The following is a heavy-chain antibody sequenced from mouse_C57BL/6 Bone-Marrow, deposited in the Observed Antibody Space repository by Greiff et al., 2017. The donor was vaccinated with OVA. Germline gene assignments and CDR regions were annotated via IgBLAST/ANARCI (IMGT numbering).Heavy chain of an antibody. CDR1: GYSITSGYY. Sequence: EVQLQQSGPGLVQPSQSLSLTCSVTGYSITSGYYWNWLRQFPGNKLAWMGYISYAGSNHYNPFLKNRISITRDTSKNQVFLKFKSGTTEDTATDYCARGGTTVVARYFDVWGTGTTVTVSS. CDR3: ARGGTTVVARYFDV. V-gene: IGHV3-6*01. D-gene: IGHD1-1*01. J-gene: IGHJ1*03. CDR2: ISYAGSN.